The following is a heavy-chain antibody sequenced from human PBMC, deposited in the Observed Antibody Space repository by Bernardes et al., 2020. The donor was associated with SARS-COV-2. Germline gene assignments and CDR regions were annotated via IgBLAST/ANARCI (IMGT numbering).Heavy chain of an antibody. Sequence: GGSLRLSCATSGFTFDDYAMHWVRQAPGKGLEWVSGISWNSGSIGYADSVKGRFTISRDNAKNSLYLQMNSLRAEDTALYYCAKTYYYDSSGYSRGYYFDYWGQGTLVTVSS. V-gene: IGHV3-9*01. CDR3: AKTYYYDSSGYSRGYYFDY. D-gene: IGHD3-22*01. J-gene: IGHJ4*02. CDR1: GFTFDDYA. CDR2: ISWNSGSI.